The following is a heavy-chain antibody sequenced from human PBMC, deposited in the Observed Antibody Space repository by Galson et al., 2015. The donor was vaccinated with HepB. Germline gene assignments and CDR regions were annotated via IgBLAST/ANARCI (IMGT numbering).Heavy chain of an antibody. V-gene: IGHV3-66*02. CDR3: ARGVGYSSSFDY. J-gene: IGHJ4*02. CDR2: IYSGGST. CDR1: GFTVSSNY. Sequence: SLRLSCAASGFTVSSNYMSWVRQAPGKGLEWVSVIYSGGSTYYADSVKGRFTISRDNSKNTLYLQINSLRAEDTAVYYCARGVGYSSSFDYWGQGTLVTVSS. D-gene: IGHD6-6*01.